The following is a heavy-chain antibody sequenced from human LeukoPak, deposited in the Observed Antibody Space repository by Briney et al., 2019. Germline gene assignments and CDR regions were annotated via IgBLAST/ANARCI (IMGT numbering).Heavy chain of an antibody. J-gene: IGHJ3*02. V-gene: IGHV3-43*01. CDR2: ISWDGGST. CDR3: AKGDRIVARDAFDI. Sequence: GGPLSLSCAASGCTFGDYTVLWARHAPGKGLEWVYLISWDGGSTHYAGSVNGRFTISRDNSKNSLYLQMNSLRTEDTALYDCAKGDRIVARDAFDIWGQGTMVTVSS. D-gene: IGHD6-25*01. CDR1: GCTFGDYT.